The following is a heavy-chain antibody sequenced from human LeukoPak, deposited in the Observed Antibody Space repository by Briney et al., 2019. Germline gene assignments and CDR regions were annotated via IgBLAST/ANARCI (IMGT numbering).Heavy chain of an antibody. V-gene: IGHV3-48*03. D-gene: IGHD6-13*01. CDR1: GFTLSAYD. Sequence: GGSLRLSCAASGFTLSAYDMNWVRQAPGKGLEWVSHITSSGSTIYYADSVKGRFTISRDNAKNSLYLQMNSLRAEDTAVYYCARPGYSSSWSAFDIWGQGTMVTVSS. CDR3: ARPGYSSSWSAFDI. J-gene: IGHJ3*02. CDR2: ITSSGSTI.